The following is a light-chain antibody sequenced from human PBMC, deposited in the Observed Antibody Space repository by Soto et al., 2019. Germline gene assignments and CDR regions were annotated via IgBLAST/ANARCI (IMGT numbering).Light chain of an antibody. CDR2: EVR. CDR3: SSFTSKSTLI. V-gene: IGLV2-14*01. CDR1: ATDIDAYNY. J-gene: IGLJ2*01. Sequence: QSALTQPASVSGSPGQSITISCTGTATDIDAYNYVSWYLQYPGKAPKLLIYEVRNRPSGIPLRFSASKSGNTASLTISGLQAEDEAHYYCSSFTSKSTLIFGGGTKLTVL.